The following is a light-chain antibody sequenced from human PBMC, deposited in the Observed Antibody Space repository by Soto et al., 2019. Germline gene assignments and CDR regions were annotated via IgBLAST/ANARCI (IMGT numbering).Light chain of an antibody. CDR3: QKYNSAPYT. V-gene: IGKV1-27*01. Sequence: DIPMTQSPSSLSASVGDRVTITCRASQGISNYLAWYQQKPGKVPKLLIYAASTLQSGVPSRFSGSGSGTDFTLTIISLHPEDVATNYCQKYNSAPYTFGQGTKLEIK. J-gene: IGKJ2*01. CDR1: QGISNY. CDR2: AAS.